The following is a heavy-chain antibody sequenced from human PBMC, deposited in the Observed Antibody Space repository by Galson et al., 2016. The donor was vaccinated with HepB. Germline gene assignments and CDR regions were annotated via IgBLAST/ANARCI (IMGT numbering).Heavy chain of an antibody. V-gene: IGHV4-31*03. CDR3: ARCKVGASTTFDY. J-gene: IGHJ4*02. CDR1: GYSITRGGYS. CDR2: IYYDGSS. D-gene: IGHD1-26*01. Sequence: TLSLTCTVSGYSITRGGYSWSWLRQHPEKGLEWIGYIYYDGSSFYNPSLQSRVSISPDTSKNQFSLRLTSVTAADAAVYYCARCKVGASTTFDYWGQGTLVTVSS.